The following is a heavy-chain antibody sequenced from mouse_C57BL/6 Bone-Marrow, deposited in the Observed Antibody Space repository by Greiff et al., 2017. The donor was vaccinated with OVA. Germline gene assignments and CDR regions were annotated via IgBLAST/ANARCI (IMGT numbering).Heavy chain of an antibody. Sequence: DVQLVESGGDLVKPGGSLKLSCAASGFTFSSYGMSWVRQTPDKRLEWVATISSGGSYTYYPDSVKGRFTISRDNAKNTLYLQMSSLKSEDTAMYYCARPFITTVVARYWYFDVWGTGTTVTVSS. D-gene: IGHD1-1*01. J-gene: IGHJ1*03. CDR3: ARPFITTVVARYWYFDV. CDR2: ISSGGSYT. V-gene: IGHV5-6*01. CDR1: GFTFSSYG.